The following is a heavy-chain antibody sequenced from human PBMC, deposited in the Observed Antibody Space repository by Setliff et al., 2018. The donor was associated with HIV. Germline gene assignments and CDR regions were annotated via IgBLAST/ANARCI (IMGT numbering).Heavy chain of an antibody. V-gene: IGHV4-39*02. J-gene: IGHJ4*02. CDR1: GGSTDSGSYY. Sequence: KPSETLSLTCTVSGGSTDSGSYYWAWIRQPPGKGPEWIGSMYYTGSTYYNPSLKSRVTISIDTSKNQFSLKLNSVTAADTAMYYCARDGGGSGWYFVLGYSDYWGPGTLVTVSS. CDR3: ARDGGGSGWYFVLGYSDY. D-gene: IGHD6-19*01. CDR2: MYYTGST.